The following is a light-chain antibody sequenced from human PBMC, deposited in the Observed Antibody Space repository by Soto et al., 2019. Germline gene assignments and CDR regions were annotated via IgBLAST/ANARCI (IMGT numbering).Light chain of an antibody. CDR3: QQFNNVPLT. J-gene: IGKJ4*01. CDR1: QDISNH. V-gene: IGKV1-33*01. Sequence: DIQMTQSPSSLSASVGDRVTITCQATQDISNHLNWYQQKPGKAPKVLIYDASTLEIGVPSRFSGNGSGTDFTFTIRSLQPEDIATYYCQQFNNVPLTFGGGTKVEIK. CDR2: DAS.